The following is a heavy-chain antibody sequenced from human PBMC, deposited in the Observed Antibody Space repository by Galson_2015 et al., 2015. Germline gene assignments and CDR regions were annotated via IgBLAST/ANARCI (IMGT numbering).Heavy chain of an antibody. CDR2: ISRRSSTI. D-gene: IGHD2-2*01. CDR3: ASSIVVPAAMNPYYYYYGMDV. V-gene: IGHV3-48*01. CDR1: GFTFRSYS. Sequence: SLRLSCAASGFTFRSYSMNWVRQAPGNGLEWVSYISRRSSTIYYAASVKGRFTISRDNAKNSLYLQMNSLRAEDTAVYYCASSIVVPAAMNPYYYYYGMDVWGQGTTVTVSS. J-gene: IGHJ6*02.